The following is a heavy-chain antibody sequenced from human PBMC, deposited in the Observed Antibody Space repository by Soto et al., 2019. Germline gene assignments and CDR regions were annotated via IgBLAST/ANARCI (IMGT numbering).Heavy chain of an antibody. CDR3: AAVMGSDYDYVWGSLPFDD. CDR1: GFIFRSTA. V-gene: IGHV3-23*01. J-gene: IGHJ4*02. CDR2: ISGSGVST. Sequence: EVELLESGGGLSPPGGSLRLSCAASGFIFRSTAMAWVRQAPGKGLEWVSHISGSGVSTYFSDSVKGRFTISRDNSNNTLYLQMKSLRAEDTAVYFCAAVMGSDYDYVWGSLPFDDWGQGPLVTVSS. D-gene: IGHD3-16*01.